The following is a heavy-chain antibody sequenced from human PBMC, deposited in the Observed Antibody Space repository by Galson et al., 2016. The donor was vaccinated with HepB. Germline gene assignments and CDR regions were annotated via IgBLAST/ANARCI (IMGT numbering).Heavy chain of an antibody. Sequence: SLRLSCAASGFTFSNYGMSWVRQAPGKGLEWVSHISGSGGVTYYADSVKGRFTISRDDSQNPLFLQMNSLRADDTAIYYGAKGKWSWNTHFDYWGHGTLVTVSS. CDR3: AKGKWSWNTHFDY. CDR2: ISGSGGVT. V-gene: IGHV3-23*01. D-gene: IGHD1/OR15-1a*01. CDR1: GFTFSNYG. J-gene: IGHJ4*01.